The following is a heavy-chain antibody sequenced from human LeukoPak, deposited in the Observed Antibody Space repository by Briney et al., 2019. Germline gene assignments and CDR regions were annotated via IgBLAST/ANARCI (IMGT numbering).Heavy chain of an antibody. V-gene: IGHV3-21*01. Sequence: GGSLRLSCAASGFTFSSYSMNWVRQAPGKGLEWVSSISSSSSYIYYADSVKGRFTISRDNAKNSLYLQMNSLRAEDTAEYYCAGYCSGGSCSTGFDYWGQGTLVTVSS. CDR3: AGYCSGGSCSTGFDY. D-gene: IGHD2-15*01. J-gene: IGHJ4*02. CDR1: GFTFSSYS. CDR2: ISSSSSYI.